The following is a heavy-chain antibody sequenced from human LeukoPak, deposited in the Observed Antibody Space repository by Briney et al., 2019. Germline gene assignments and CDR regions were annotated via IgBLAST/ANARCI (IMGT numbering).Heavy chain of an antibody. CDR3: ARGAGSFNFWSGSYYCYMDV. D-gene: IGHD3-3*01. V-gene: IGHV3-7*04. CDR1: GLSFSTYW. Sequence: PGGSLRLSCAASGLSFSTYWMTWVRQAPGRGLEWVANIREDGNENYYVDSVKGRFTISRDNAKNSLYLQMNSLRAEDTAVYYCARGAGSFNFWSGSYYCYMDVWGKGTTVTVSS. J-gene: IGHJ6*03. CDR2: IREDGNEN.